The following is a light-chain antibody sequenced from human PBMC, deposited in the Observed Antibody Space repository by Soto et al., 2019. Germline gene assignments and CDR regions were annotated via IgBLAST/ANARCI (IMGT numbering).Light chain of an antibody. CDR1: SSNIGSNV. CDR2: SSN. V-gene: IGLV1-44*01. CDR3: AAWDDSLNGRM. J-gene: IGLJ3*02. Sequence: QSVLTQPPSASGTPGQRVTISCSGSSSNIGSNVVQWYQQLPGTAPKLLIYSSNQRPSGVPDRFSGSKSGTSASLGISGLQSEDEANYYCAAWDDSLNGRMFGGGTQLTVL.